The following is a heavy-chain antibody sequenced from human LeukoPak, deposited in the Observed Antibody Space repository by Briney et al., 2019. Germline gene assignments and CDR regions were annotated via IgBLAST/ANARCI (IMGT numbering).Heavy chain of an antibody. J-gene: IGHJ3*01. V-gene: IGHV3-48*04. CDR3: ARDLVGTNPDSFDV. D-gene: IGHD1-1*01. Sequence: PGGALLLSCDASGFTFSNYSMEGGRPAPGKGVGGVSYISSSRGTIWYADSVKGRFTISRDNAKSSLYLQMNSLRAEDTAVYYCARDLVGTNPDSFDVWSQGTMVTVSS. CDR1: GFTFSNYS. CDR2: ISSSRGTI.